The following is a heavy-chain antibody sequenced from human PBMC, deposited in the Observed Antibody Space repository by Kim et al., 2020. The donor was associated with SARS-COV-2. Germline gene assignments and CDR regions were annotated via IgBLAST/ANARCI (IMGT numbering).Heavy chain of an antibody. J-gene: IGHJ4*02. Sequence: TDYADSVKGRFTISRDNSKNTLYLQMNSLRAEDTAVYYCASLGPYGGMAYWGQGTLVTVSS. CDR3: ASLGPYGGMAY. D-gene: IGHD7-27*01. CDR2: T. V-gene: IGHV3-53*01.